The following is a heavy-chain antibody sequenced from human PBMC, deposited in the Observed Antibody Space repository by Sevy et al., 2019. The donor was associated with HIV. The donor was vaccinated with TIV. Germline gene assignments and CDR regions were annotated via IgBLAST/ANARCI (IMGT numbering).Heavy chain of an antibody. CDR3: ARVGGRRWLDY. CDR2: IYYSGST. Sequence: SETLSLTCTVSGGSISSYYWSWIRQPPGKGLEWIGYIYYSGSTNYNPSLKSRVTISVVTSKNQFSLKLSSVTAADTAVYYCARVGGRRWLDYWGQGTLVTVSS. CDR1: GGSISSYY. V-gene: IGHV4-59*01. D-gene: IGHD1-26*01. J-gene: IGHJ4*02.